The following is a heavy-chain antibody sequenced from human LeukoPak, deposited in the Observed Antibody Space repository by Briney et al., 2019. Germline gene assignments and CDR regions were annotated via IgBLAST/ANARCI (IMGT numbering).Heavy chain of an antibody. J-gene: IGHJ3*02. V-gene: IGHV3-11*01. CDR1: GFTFSDYY. D-gene: IGHD6-13*01. CDR3: ARHSSSWYNAFDI. CDR2: ISSSGSTI. Sequence: GGSLRLSCAASGFTFSDYYMSWIRQAPGKGPEWVSYISSSGSTIYYADSVKGRFTISRDNAKNSLYLQMNSLRAEDTAVYYCARHSSSWYNAFDIWGQGTMVTVSS.